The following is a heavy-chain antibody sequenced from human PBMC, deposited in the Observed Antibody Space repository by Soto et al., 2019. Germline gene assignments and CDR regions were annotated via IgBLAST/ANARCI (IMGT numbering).Heavy chain of an antibody. J-gene: IGHJ4*02. Sequence: EVQLVESGGGLVEPGGSLRLSCAASGFTFNGAWMNWVRQGPGKGLEWVGRVKSKVDGETIDYAAPVKGRFTISRDYSRTTVYLQMNGLSTEDTAMYYCAADLPDWGAYAFDYWGQGALVTVSS. V-gene: IGHV3-15*07. CDR1: GFTFNGAW. D-gene: IGHD3-16*01. CDR3: AADLPDWGAYAFDY. CDR2: VKSKVDGETI.